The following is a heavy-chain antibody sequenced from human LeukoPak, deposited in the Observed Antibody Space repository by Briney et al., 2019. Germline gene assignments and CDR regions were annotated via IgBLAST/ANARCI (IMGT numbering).Heavy chain of an antibody. CDR2: ITRPGSST. J-gene: IGHJ6*02. CDR1: GFTLSGAA. D-gene: IGHD2-15*01. CDR3: ARSVDCSGGSCSPDGMDV. Sequence: GGSLRLSCSASGFTLSGAASTWVRQAPGKGLEWVSTITRPGSSTYYSDSVKGRFTISRDNSKNTLYLQMNSLRAEDTAVYYCARSVDCSGGSCSPDGMDVWGQGTTVTVSS. V-gene: IGHV3-23*01.